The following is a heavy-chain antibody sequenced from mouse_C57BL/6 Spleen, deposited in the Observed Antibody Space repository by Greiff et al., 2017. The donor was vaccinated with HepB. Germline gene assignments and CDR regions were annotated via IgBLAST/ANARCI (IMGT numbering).Heavy chain of an antibody. Sequence: EVKLQESGPGLVKPSQSLSLTCSVTGYSITSGYYWNWIRQFPGNKLEWMGYISYDGSNNYNPSLKNRISITRDTSKNQFFLKLNSVTTEDTATYYCARDYAAFDYWGQGTTLTVSS. D-gene: IGHD2-12*01. V-gene: IGHV3-6*01. J-gene: IGHJ2*01. CDR1: GYSITSGYY. CDR2: ISYDGSN. CDR3: ARDYAAFDY.